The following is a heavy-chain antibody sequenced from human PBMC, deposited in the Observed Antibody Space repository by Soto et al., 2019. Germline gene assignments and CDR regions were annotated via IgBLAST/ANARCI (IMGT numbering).Heavy chain of an antibody. CDR3: ARKYCSGGTCGVDP. CDR2: INPSDGGT. Sequence: QVQLVQSGAEVKRPGASVKVSCKASGYSFTRYYMHWVRQAPGQGLEWMAIINPSDGGTTYAQKFQGRGTMTRDTFTSTVYMELSSLRSEDTAVYYCARKYCSGGTCGVDPWGQGTLVTVSS. D-gene: IGHD2-15*01. CDR1: GYSFTRYY. J-gene: IGHJ5*02. V-gene: IGHV1-46*01.